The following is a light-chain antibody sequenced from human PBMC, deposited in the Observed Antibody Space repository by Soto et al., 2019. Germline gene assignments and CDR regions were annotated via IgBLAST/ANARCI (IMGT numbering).Light chain of an antibody. CDR1: QDIGTY. Sequence: MTQSPSSLSASVGDKIIITCRATQDIGTYLAWYQQIPGKAPKLLIYDASTLQTGVPSRFSGSGSGTDFTLTISYLQSEDFGTYYCQQFYNYPRTFGQGTKVDI. CDR3: QQFYNYPRT. CDR2: DAS. V-gene: IGKV1-8*01. J-gene: IGKJ1*01.